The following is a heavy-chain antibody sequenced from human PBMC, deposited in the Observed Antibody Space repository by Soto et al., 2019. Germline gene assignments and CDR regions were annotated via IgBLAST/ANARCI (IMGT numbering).Heavy chain of an antibody. V-gene: IGHV1-46*01. CDR1: GYTFTSYY. D-gene: IGHD6-19*01. Sequence: ASVKVSCKASGYTFTSYYMHWVRQAPGQGLEWMRIINPTGGSPTYAQKFQGRVTMTRDDSTNTLSLQMNNLRVEDTAQYYCAKADGEQWLLPHLDKWGQGTLVTVSS. CDR3: AKADGEQWLLPHLDK. J-gene: IGHJ4*02. CDR2: INPTGGSP.